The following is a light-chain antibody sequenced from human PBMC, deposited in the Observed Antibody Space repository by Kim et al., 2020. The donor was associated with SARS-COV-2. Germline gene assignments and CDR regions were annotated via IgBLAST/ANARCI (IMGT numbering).Light chain of an antibody. V-gene: IGLV3-1*01. Sequence: SYELTQPPSVSVSPCQTASITCSGDKLGDNFASWYQQKPGQSPVLVIYRDTERPSEIPERFSGSNSGNTATLTISGTQTIDEAAYYCQTWDSRTVVFGGGTQLTVL. CDR3: QTWDSRTVV. CDR2: RDT. J-gene: IGLJ2*01. CDR1: KLGDNF.